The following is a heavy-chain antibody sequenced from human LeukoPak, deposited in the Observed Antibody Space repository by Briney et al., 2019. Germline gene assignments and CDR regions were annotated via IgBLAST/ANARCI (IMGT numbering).Heavy chain of an antibody. D-gene: IGHD3-10*01. V-gene: IGHV3-21*01. CDR3: ARGLSGSMVY. J-gene: IGHJ4*02. Sequence: GGSLRLSCAASGFTFDDYGMNWVRQAPGKGLEWVSSISSSSSYIYYADSVKGRFTISRDNAKNSLYLQMNSLRAEDTAVYYCARGLSGSMVYWGQGTLVTVSS. CDR2: ISSSSSYI. CDR1: GFTFDDYG.